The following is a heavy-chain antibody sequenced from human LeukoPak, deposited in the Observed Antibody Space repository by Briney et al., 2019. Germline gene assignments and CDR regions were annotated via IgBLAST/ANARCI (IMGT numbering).Heavy chain of an antibody. CDR2: IWYDGSNK. Sequence: GRSLRLSCAASGFTFSSYGMHWVRRAPGKGLEWVAVIWYDGSNKYYADSVKGRFTISRDNSKNTLYLQMNSLRAEDTAVYYCARDLKGDGYFDYWGQGTLVTVSS. CDR3: ARDLKGDGYFDY. CDR1: GFTFSSYG. D-gene: IGHD2-21*02. J-gene: IGHJ4*02. V-gene: IGHV3-33*01.